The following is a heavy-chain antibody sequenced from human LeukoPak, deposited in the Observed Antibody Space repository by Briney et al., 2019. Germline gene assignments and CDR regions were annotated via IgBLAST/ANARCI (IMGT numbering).Heavy chain of an antibody. J-gene: IGHJ6*02. D-gene: IGHD3-3*01. CDR2: IYTTGST. Sequence: SETLSLTCTVSGGSSSNYYWNWIRQPAGKGLEWIGRIYTTGSTSYNPSLKSRVTLSMDTSKNQFSLNLRSVTAADTAVYYCAREANFWSGPAYMDVWGQGTTVTVSS. CDR3: AREANFWSGPAYMDV. V-gene: IGHV4-4*07. CDR1: GGSSSNYY.